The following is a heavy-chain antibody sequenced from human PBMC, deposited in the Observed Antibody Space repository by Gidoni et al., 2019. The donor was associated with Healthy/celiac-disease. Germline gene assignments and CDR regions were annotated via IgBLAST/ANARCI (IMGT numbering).Heavy chain of an antibody. CDR3: TYCSGGSCYWGYFDY. J-gene: IGHJ4*02. CDR2: IRSKANSYAT. Sequence: EVQLVASGGGLVQPGGSLKLSCAASGFTFSGSAMHWVRQASGKGLEWVGRIRSKANSYATAYAASVKGRFTISRDDSKNTAYLQMNSLKTEDTAVYYCTYCSGGSCYWGYFDYWGQGTLVTVSS. CDR1: GFTFSGSA. V-gene: IGHV3-73*02. D-gene: IGHD2-15*01.